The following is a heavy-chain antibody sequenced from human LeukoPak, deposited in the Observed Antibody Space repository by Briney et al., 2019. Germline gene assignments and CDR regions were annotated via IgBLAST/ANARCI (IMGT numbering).Heavy chain of an antibody. J-gene: IGHJ6*02. V-gene: IGHV4-31*03. D-gene: IGHD5-12*01. CDR2: IYYSGST. CDR3: ARDRIVATIDYYYYGMDV. Sequence: PSETLSLTCTVSGGSISSGGYYWSWIRQHPGKGLEWIGYIYYSGSTYYNPSLKSRVTISVDTSKNQFSLKLSSVTAADTAVYYCARDRIVATIDYYYYGMDVWGQGTTVTVSS. CDR1: GGSISSGGYY.